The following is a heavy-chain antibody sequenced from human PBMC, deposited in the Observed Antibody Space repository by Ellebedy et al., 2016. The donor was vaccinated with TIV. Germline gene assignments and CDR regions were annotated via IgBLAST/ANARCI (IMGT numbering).Heavy chain of an antibody. CDR3: ARGEARFDFWNYYGTPAFDQ. Sequence: GGSLRLXXVASGFTFSNYTMTWVRQAPGKGLQWVSAINFSSRYKDYPDYLQGRFTISRDNTKNTVYLHINNLRVEDTGVYYCARGEARFDFWNYYGTPAFDQWGQGALVTVSS. CDR2: INFSSRYK. V-gene: IGHV3-21*03. CDR1: GFTFSNYT. J-gene: IGHJ4*02. D-gene: IGHD3-3*01.